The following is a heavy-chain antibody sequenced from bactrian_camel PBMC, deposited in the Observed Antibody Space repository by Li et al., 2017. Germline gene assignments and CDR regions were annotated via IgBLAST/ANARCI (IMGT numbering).Heavy chain of an antibody. CDR3: AADCSGPTCGRAPCDY. Sequence: QLVESGGGSVQPGGSLRLSCVASGSTTNTRYIGWVRQAPGREREGVAVIHTDFGTTYYADSVKGRFTISQDIAKRTIYLQMNSLKPEDTAMYYCAADCSGPTCGRAPCDYWGEGTQVTVS. CDR2: IHTDFGTT. J-gene: IGHJ4*01. V-gene: IGHV3S28*01. D-gene: IGHD2*01. CDR1: GSTTNTRY.